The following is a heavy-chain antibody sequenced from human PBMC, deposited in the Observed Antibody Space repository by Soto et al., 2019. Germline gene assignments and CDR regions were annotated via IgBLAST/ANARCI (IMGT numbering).Heavy chain of an antibody. Sequence: AXXFQRVWYAASWGTFVGYGVSWIRQTPGTGLEWVSAIIGSGVSTYYADSVKGRFTISRDNSKNTLYLQMNSLRAEDTAVYFCTADLPAFIPQVDSWGQGTLVTVSS. V-gene: IGHV3-23*01. CDR3: TADLPAFIPQVDS. CDR1: WGTFVGYG. CDR2: IIGSGVST. D-gene: IGHD6-13*01. J-gene: IGHJ4*02.